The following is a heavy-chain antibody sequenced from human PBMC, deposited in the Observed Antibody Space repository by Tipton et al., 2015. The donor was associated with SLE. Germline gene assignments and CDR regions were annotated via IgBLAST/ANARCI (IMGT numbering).Heavy chain of an antibody. CDR3: PTDQLGKSLDH. CDR1: GYPFSDYY. D-gene: IGHD7-27*01. J-gene: IGHJ4*01. CDR2: VDPDVGET. Sequence: QSGPEVKKPGTTVKITCKVSGYPFSDYYIHWVRQAPGKGLEWMGVVDPDVGETIYAQKFQGRVTITADTSIDTAYLELSGLTSEDTAVYFCPTDQLGKSLDHWGHGTLVTVSS. V-gene: IGHV1-69-2*01.